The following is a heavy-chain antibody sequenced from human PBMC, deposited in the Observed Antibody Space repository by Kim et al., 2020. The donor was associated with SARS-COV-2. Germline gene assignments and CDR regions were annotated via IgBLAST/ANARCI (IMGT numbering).Heavy chain of an antibody. CDR3: AKDPLYSSSGSY. Sequence: YYAVSVKGRFTISRDNPKNTLYLQMNNLRAEDTAVYYCAKDPLYSSSGSYWGQGTLVTVSS. V-gene: IGHV3-23*01. D-gene: IGHD6-13*01. J-gene: IGHJ4*02.